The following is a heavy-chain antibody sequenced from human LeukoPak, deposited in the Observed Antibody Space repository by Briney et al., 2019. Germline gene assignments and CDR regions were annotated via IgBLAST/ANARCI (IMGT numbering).Heavy chain of an antibody. CDR1: GYTFTSYY. V-gene: IGHV1-46*01. J-gene: IGHJ4*02. D-gene: IGHD3-3*01. CDR3: ARDTGTPYYDFWSGYNDY. Sequence: GASVKVSCKASGYTFTSYYMHWVRQAPGQGLEWMGIINPSVGSTSYAQKFQGRVTMTREMSTSTVYMELSSLRSEDTAVYYCARDTGTPYYDFWSGYNDYWGQGTLVTVSS. CDR2: INPSVGST.